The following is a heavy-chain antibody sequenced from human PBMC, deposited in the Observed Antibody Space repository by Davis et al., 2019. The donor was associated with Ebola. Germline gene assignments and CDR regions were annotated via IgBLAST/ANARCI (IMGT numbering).Heavy chain of an antibody. CDR1: GYTFTSYA. Sequence: ASVKVSCQASGYTFTSYAMNWVRQAPGQGLEWMGWINTNTGNPPYAQGFTGRFVFSLDTSVSTAYLQISSLKAEDTAVYYCARGWQWLASSDYYYYYGMDVWGKGTTVTVSS. D-gene: IGHD6-19*01. CDR2: INTNTGNP. CDR3: ARGWQWLASSDYYYYYGMDV. V-gene: IGHV7-4-1*02. J-gene: IGHJ6*04.